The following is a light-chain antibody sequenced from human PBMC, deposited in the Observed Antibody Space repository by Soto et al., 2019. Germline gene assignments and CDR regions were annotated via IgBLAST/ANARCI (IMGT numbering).Light chain of an antibody. V-gene: IGKV3-20*01. CDR2: GAS. J-gene: IGKJ1*01. CDR1: QSVSSN. CDR3: QQYGSSPRT. Sequence: EIVMTHSAATLSVSPGERSTLSCRASQSVSSNLAWYQQKPGQAPRLLIYGASSRATGIPDRFSGSGSGTDFTLTISRLEPEDFAVYYCQQYGSSPRTFGQGTKV.